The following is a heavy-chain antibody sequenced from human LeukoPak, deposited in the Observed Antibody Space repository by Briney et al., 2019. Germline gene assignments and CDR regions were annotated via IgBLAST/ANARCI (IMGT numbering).Heavy chain of an antibody. Sequence: GGSLRLSCAASGFTFSSYAMSWVRQAPGKGLEWVSAISGNGGSTYYADSVKGRFTISRDNSKNTLYLQMNSLRAEDTAVYYCAKTGNGGGYSYDCDYWGQGTLVTVSS. CDR1: GFTFSSYA. D-gene: IGHD5-18*01. CDR3: AKTGNGGGYSYDCDY. CDR2: ISGNGGST. V-gene: IGHV3-23*01. J-gene: IGHJ4*02.